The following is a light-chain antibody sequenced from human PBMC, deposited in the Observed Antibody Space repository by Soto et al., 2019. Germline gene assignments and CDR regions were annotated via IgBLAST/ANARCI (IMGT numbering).Light chain of an antibody. CDR1: QDISNY. J-gene: IGKJ4*02. CDR2: DAS. Sequence: DIQMTQSPSSLSASVGDRVTITCQASQDISNYLNWYQQKPGKAPKILIYDASVLEAGVPSSFSGGESESHFTLPIRSLQAEDVATDDCQQFANLPLTFGGGTKVEIK. V-gene: IGKV1-33*01. CDR3: QQFANLPLT.